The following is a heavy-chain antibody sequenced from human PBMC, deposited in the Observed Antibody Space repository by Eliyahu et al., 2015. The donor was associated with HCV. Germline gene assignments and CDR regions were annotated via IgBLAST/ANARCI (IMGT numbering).Heavy chain of an antibody. J-gene: IGHJ4*02. CDR2: IKQDGSEK. CDR1: GFXFSNFW. D-gene: IGHD4-11*01. CDR3: ARDAYSNTWYNY. V-gene: IGHV3-7*01. Sequence: EVQLVESGGGLVQPGGSLRLSCVVSGFXFSNFWMSWVRQAPGKGLEWVANIKQDGSEKFHVDSVKGRFTISRDNAKNSLYLQMNSLRLEDTAVYYCARDAYSNTWYNYWGQGTLVTVSS.